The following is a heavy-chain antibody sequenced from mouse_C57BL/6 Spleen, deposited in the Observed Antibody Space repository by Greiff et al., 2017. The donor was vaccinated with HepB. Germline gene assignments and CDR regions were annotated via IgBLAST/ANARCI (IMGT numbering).Heavy chain of an antibody. J-gene: IGHJ4*01. V-gene: IGHV1-63*01. Sequence: VQLQQSGAELVRPGTSVKMSCKASGYTFTNYWIGWAKQRPGHGLEWIGDIYPGGGYTNYNEKFKGKATLTADKSSSTAYMQFSSLTSEDSAIYYCARSEDYGNYGGGAMDYWGQGTSVTVSS. CDR1: GYTFTNYW. D-gene: IGHD2-1*01. CDR3: ARSEDYGNYGGGAMDY. CDR2: IYPGGGYT.